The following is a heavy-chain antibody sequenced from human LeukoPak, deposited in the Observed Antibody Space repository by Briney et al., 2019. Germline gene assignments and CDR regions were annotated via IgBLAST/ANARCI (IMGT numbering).Heavy chain of an antibody. Sequence: GGSLRLSCAASGFTFSSYSMNWVRQAPGKGLEWVSSISSSSSYIYYADSVKGRFTISRDNAKNSLYLQMNSLRAEDTAVYYCARDPWIQLWTYQFDYWGQGTLVTVSS. CDR1: GFTFSSYS. CDR2: ISSSSSYI. CDR3: ARDPWIQLWTYQFDY. D-gene: IGHD5-18*01. V-gene: IGHV3-21*01. J-gene: IGHJ4*02.